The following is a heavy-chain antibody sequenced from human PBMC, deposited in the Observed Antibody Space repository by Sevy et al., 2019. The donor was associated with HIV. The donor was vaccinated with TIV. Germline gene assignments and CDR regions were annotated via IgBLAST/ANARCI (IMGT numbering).Heavy chain of an antibody. V-gene: IGHV1-69*13. CDR1: GGTFSSYA. D-gene: IGHD2-2*01. CDR3: ARLNCSSTSCYLGDYYYGMDV. J-gene: IGHJ6*02. CDR2: IIPIFGTA. Sequence: ASVKVSCKASGGTFSSYAISWVRQAPGQGLEWMGGIIPIFGTANYAQKFQGRVTITADESTSTAYMELCSLRSEDTAVYYCARLNCSSTSCYLGDYYYGMDVWGQGTTVTVSS.